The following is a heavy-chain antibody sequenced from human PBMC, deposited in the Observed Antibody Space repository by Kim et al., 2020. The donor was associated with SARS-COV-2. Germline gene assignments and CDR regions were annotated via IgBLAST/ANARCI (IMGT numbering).Heavy chain of an antibody. D-gene: IGHD1-26*01. J-gene: IGHJ4*02. V-gene: IGHV3-11*05. Sequence: GGSLRLSCAASGFTFSDYYMSWIRQAPGKGLEWVSYISSSSSYTNYADSVKGRFTISRDNAKNSLYLQMNSLRAEDTAVYYCARVRLVGGSYYDLFDYWGQGTLGTVSS. CDR2: ISSSSSYT. CDR3: ARVRLVGGSYYDLFDY. CDR1: GFTFSDYY.